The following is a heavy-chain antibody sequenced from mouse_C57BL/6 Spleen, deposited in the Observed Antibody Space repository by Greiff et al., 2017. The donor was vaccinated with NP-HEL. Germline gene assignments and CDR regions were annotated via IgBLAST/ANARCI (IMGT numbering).Heavy chain of an antibody. V-gene: IGHV1-69*01. CDR2: IDPSDSYT. D-gene: IGHD1-1*01. CDR1: GYTFTSYW. J-gene: IGHJ2*01. CDR3: ARDLIYYYGSKALDY. Sequence: QVQLQQPGAELVMPGASVKLSCKASGYTFTSYWMHWVKQRPGQGLEWIGEIDPSDSYTNYNQKFKGKSTLTVDKSSSTAYMQLSSLTSEDSAVYYCARDLIYYYGSKALDYWGKGTTLTVSS.